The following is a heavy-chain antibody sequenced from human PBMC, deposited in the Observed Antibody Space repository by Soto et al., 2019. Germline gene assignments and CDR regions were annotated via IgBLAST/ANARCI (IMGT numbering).Heavy chain of an antibody. J-gene: IGHJ4*02. D-gene: IGHD3-22*01. V-gene: IGHV1-46*03. CDR3: ARVSRDYYDSSGPPGDLYYFDY. Sequence: ASVNVSCKASGYTFTSYYMHWVRQAPGQGLEWMGIINPSGGSTSYAQKFQGRVTMTRDTSTSTVYMELSSLRSEDTAVYYCARVSRDYYDSSGPPGDLYYFDYWGQGTLVTVS. CDR1: GYTFTSYY. CDR2: INPSGGST.